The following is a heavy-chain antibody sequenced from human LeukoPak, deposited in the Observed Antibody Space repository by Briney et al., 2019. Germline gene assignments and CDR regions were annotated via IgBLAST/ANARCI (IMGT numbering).Heavy chain of an antibody. V-gene: IGHV3-33*08. CDR1: GFTFSSYG. J-gene: IGHJ3*02. CDR3: AKSYCSSTSCYMDRDAFDI. Sequence: GGSLRLSCAASGFTFSSYGMHWVRQAPGKGLEWVAVIWYGGSNKYYADSVKGRFTISRDNSKNTLYLQMNSLRAEDTAVYYCAKSYCSSTSCYMDRDAFDIWGQGTMVTVSS. D-gene: IGHD2-2*02. CDR2: IWYGGSNK.